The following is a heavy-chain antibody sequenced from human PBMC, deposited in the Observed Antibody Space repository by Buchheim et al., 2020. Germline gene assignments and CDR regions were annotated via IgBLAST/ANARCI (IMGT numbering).Heavy chain of an antibody. CDR1: GSTFSSYS. Sequence: VQLVESGGGLVQPGGSLRLSCAASGSTFSSYSMNWVRQAPGKGLEWVAVISYDGSNKYYADSVKGRFTISRDNSKNTLYLQMNSLRAEDTAVYYCARGPYYYDSSGYYGWYFDYWGQGTL. V-gene: IGHV3-30*03. CDR3: ARGPYYYDSSGYYGWYFDY. D-gene: IGHD3-22*01. J-gene: IGHJ4*02. CDR2: ISYDGSNK.